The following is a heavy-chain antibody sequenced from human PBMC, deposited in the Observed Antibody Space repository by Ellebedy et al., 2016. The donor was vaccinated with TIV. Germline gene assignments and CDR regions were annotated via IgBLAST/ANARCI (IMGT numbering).Heavy chain of an antibody. Sequence: SETLSLXCTVSGASITSFFWTWIRQPPGKGLEWIGCVSETGITDYNPSLKSRVTISVDTSKNQFSLKLSSVTAADTAVYYCARGPGGYVDYWGQGTLVTVSS. V-gene: IGHV4-59*01. D-gene: IGHD3-10*01. CDR3: ARGPGGYVDY. CDR2: VSETGIT. J-gene: IGHJ4*02. CDR1: GASITSFF.